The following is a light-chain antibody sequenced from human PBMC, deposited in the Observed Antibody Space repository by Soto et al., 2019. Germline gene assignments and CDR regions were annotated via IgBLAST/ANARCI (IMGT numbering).Light chain of an antibody. V-gene: IGKV1-5*01. CDR1: HTISSS. J-gene: IGKJ2*01. CDR3: QQHNDYTAVT. CDR2: DAT. Sequence: DIQMTQSPSTLPASVGDRVTITCRASHTISSSLAWYQHKPGKAPKLLIFDATTLQTGVPSRFSGSGFGTEFTLTITGLQADDFATYYCQQHNDYTAVTFGQGTKLEIK.